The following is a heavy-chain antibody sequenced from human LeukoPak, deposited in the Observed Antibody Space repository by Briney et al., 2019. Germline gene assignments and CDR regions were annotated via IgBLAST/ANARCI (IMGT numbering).Heavy chain of an antibody. CDR3: VRHLTDPTSGDY. J-gene: IGHJ4*02. D-gene: IGHD1-14*01. Sequence: ASVKVSCKTSGYTFTDEYIHWVRQAPGHGLECMGWMHPNTGDTVYVQKFQGRVSFTRDTSISTAYMELHRLRSDATAVYYCVRHLTDPTSGDYWGQGTLVTVSS. CDR1: GYTFTDEY. V-gene: IGHV1-2*02. CDR2: MHPNTGDT.